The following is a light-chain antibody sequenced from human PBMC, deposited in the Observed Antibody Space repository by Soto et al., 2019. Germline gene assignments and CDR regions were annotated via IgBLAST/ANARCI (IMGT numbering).Light chain of an antibody. J-gene: IGKJ2*02. CDR3: MQARQSPRT. V-gene: IGKV2-28*01. Sequence: DVVMTQSPLSLPVPPGEPASISCRSSQPLLHSNGFNYLDWYLQRPGQSPQLLIFLGSTRASGVPDRFSGSGSGTDFTLKISRVEAEDVGVYYCMQARQSPRTFGQGTKLEIK. CDR2: LGS. CDR1: QPLLHSNGFNY.